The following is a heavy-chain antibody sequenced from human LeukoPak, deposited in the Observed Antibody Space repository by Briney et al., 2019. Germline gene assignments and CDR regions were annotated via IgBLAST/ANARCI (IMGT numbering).Heavy chain of an antibody. CDR2: ISSSGSTI. CDR3: ARDSVMVQGVRYYYYMDV. V-gene: IGHV3-11*01. Sequence: PGGSLRLSCAASGFTFSDYYMSWIRQAPGKGLEWVSYISSSGSTIYYADSVKGRFTISRDNAKNPLYLQMNSLRAGDTAVYYCARDSVMVQGVRYYYYMDVWGKGTTVTVSS. D-gene: IGHD3-10*01. CDR1: GFTFSDYY. J-gene: IGHJ6*03.